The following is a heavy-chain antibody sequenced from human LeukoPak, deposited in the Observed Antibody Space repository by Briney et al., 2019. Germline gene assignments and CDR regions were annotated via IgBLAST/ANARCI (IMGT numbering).Heavy chain of an antibody. Sequence: SETLSLTCAVYGGSFTGYFWNWIRQSPGKGLEWIAEINDRGTTNYNPSLKSRVTLSVDTSRNQFSLKLTSVTAADTGVYYCARDPTTVVTVPYYFDFWGQGTPVTVSS. D-gene: IGHD4-23*01. J-gene: IGHJ4*02. CDR2: INDRGTT. V-gene: IGHV4-34*01. CDR3: ARDPTTVVTVPYYFDF. CDR1: GGSFTGYF.